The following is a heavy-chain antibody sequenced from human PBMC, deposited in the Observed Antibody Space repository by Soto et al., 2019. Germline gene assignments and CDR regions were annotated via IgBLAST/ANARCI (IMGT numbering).Heavy chain of an antibody. D-gene: IGHD3-3*01. CDR2: ISGSGGST. J-gene: IGHJ3*02. CDR3: AKGRRDFWSGYQVKDAFDI. V-gene: IGHV3-23*01. Sequence: PVGSLRLSCAVSGFTFSSYAMSWVRQAPGKGLEWVSAISGSGGSTYYADSVKGRFTISRDNSKNTLYLQMNSLRAEDTAVYYCAKGRRDFWSGYQVKDAFDIWGQGTMVTGSS. CDR1: GFTFSSYA.